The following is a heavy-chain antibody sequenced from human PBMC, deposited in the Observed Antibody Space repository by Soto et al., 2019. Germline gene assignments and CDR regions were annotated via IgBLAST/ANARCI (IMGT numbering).Heavy chain of an antibody. CDR2: ISAHNGNT. CDR1: GYAFTTYG. CDR3: ARGRYGDY. J-gene: IGHJ4*02. D-gene: IGHD1-1*01. V-gene: IGHV1-18*01. Sequence: QVHLVQSGAEGKKPGASVKVSCKGSGYAFTTYGITWVRQAPGQGLEWMGWISAHNGNTTYAQKHQARVTATSATSTTTASMELRGLRSDDTAVYYCARGRYGDYWGQGALVTVSS.